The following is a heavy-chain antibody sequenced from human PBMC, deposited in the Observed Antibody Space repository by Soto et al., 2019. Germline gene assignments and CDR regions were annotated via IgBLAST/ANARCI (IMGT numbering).Heavy chain of an antibody. CDR3: ARHPSSSGWYYYYGMDV. V-gene: IGHV4-59*08. J-gene: IGHJ6*02. Sequence: PSETLSLTCTVSGGSISSYYWSWVRQPPGKGLEWIGYIYYSGSTNYNPSLKSRVTISVDTSKNQFSLKLSSVTAADTAVYYCARHPSSSGWYYYYGMDVWGQGTTVTVSS. D-gene: IGHD6-19*01. CDR2: IYYSGST. CDR1: GGSISSYY.